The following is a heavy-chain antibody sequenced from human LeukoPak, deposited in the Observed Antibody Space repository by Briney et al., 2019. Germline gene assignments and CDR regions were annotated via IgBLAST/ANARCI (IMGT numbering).Heavy chain of an antibody. CDR3: ARGLAAAGTRGPY. D-gene: IGHD6-13*01. CDR2: IYYSGST. CDR1: GGSISSYY. V-gene: IGHV4-59*01. J-gene: IGHJ4*02. Sequence: SETLSLTCTVSGGSISSYYWSWIRQPPGKGLEWIGYIYYSGSTNYNPSLKSRVTISVDTSKNQFSLTLSSVTAADTAVYYCARGLAAAGTRGPYWGQGTLVTVSS.